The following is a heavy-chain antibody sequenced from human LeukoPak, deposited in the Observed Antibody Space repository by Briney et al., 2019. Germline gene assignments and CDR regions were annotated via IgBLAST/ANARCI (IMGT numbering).Heavy chain of an antibody. CDR2: IRGSGGGT. CDR1: GITFSTYA. Sequence: GGSLRLSCAASGITFSTYAMTWVRQAPGKGLEWVSSIRGSGGGTDYADSVKGRFTISRDNSRDNLFLQMNSLRAEDTALYYCTRDPNGDYVGAFDMWGPGTMVTVSS. D-gene: IGHD4-17*01. CDR3: TRDPNGDYVGAFDM. J-gene: IGHJ3*02. V-gene: IGHV3-23*01.